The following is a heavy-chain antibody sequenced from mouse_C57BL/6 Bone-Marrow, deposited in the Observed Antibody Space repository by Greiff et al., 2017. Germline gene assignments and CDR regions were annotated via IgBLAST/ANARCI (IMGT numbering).Heavy chain of an antibody. CDR1: GYTFTSYD. Sequence: QVQLKESGPELVKPGASVKLSCKASGYTFTSYDINWVKQRPGQGLEWIGWIYPRDGSTKYNEKFKGKATLTVDTSSSTAYMELHSLTSEDSAVYFCARSGDGYYLAWFAYWGQGTLVTVSA. J-gene: IGHJ3*01. V-gene: IGHV1-85*01. CDR3: ARSGDGYYLAWFAY. CDR2: IYPRDGST. D-gene: IGHD2-3*01.